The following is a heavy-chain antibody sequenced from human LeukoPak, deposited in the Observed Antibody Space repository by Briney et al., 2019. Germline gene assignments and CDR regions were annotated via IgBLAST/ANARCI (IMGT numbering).Heavy chain of an antibody. Sequence: SGGSLRLSCAASGFTFRNYWMTWVRQAPGKGLEWVAQVNQDGSEAHYADSVKARFTISRDNAKSSVSLQMNSLRAEDTAVYYCVRDGGVSGYDLLDYWGQGTLVTVSS. D-gene: IGHD5-12*01. V-gene: IGHV3-7*01. CDR3: VRDGGVSGYDLLDY. CDR1: GFTFRNYW. J-gene: IGHJ4*02. CDR2: VNQDGSEA.